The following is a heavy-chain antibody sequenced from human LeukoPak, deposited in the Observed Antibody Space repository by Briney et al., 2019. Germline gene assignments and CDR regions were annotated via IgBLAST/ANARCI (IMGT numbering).Heavy chain of an antibody. CDR3: ANYRSGGGGYYSGLEH. CDR1: GITFRNYV. Sequence: GRTLSLSPAASGITFRNYVMTWVHQSPRKGRAGVSRTTGSGYITLSADSVKGRFTISRTNSENRLYLQMNSLRADDACVYYCANYRSGGGGYYSGLEHWGQGTMVAVSS. D-gene: IGHD2-15*01. V-gene: IGHV3-23*01. CDR2: TTGSGYIT. J-gene: IGHJ1*01.